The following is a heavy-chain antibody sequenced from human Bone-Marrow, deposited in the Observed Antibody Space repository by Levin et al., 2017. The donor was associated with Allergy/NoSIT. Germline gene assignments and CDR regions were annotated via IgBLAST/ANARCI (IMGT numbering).Heavy chain of an antibody. CDR3: GRVSELLREAFDM. CDR2: IYHNGRT. CDR1: GYSISNGYF. Sequence: KPSETLSLTCAVSGYSISNGYFWGWIRQSPGKGLAWIGNIYHNGRTYYNPSLKSRVTISLDTSKNQFSLKMTSMTAADTAVYYCGRVSELLREAFDMWGQGAMVTVAS. D-gene: IGHD1-26*01. V-gene: IGHV4-38-2*01. J-gene: IGHJ3*02.